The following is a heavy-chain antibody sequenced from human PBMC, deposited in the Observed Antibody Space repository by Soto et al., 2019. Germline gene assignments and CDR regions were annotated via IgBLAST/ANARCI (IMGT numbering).Heavy chain of an antibody. CDR2: IIPTFGTA. D-gene: IGHD3-10*01. CDR1: GGTFSSYA. CDR3: ARAPDYYGSGSYFMAAGTPSDY. J-gene: IGHJ4*02. V-gene: IGHV1-69*06. Sequence: QVQLVQSGAEVKKPGSSVKVSCKASGGTFSSYAISWVRQAPGQGLEWMGGIIPTFGTANYAQKFQGRVTITADKSTSTAYMELSSLRSEDTAVYYCARAPDYYGSGSYFMAAGTPSDYWGQGTLVTVSS.